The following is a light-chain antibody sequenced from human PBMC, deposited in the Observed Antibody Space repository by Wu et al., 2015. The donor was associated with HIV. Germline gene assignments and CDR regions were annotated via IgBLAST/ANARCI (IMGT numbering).Light chain of an antibody. Sequence: EIVMTRSPGTLSVSPGERATLSCRASQSVSINLAWYQRKPGQAPRLLIYGASTRATGIPARFSGSGSGTEFTLTISNMQSEDFAVYYCQEYNQWPPWTFGQGTKVEVK. J-gene: IGKJ1*01. CDR2: GAS. CDR3: QEYNQWPPWT. CDR1: QSVSIN. V-gene: IGKV3-15*01.